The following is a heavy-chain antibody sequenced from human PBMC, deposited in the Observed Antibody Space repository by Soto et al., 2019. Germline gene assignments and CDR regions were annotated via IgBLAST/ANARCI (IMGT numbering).Heavy chain of an antibody. J-gene: IGHJ6*02. CDR1: GFTFNNYG. CDR3: ARRQISPPTRGAASARGGMDV. CDR2: IWNDGNGY. Sequence: QVQLVESGGGVVQPGRSLRLSCAASGFTFNNYGMHWVRQAPGKGLEWVAVIWNDGNGYYYANSVKGRFIISRDNTKKTLYLQMSSLRAEDTAVYYCARRQISPPTRGAASARGGMDVWGQGTTVTVSS. D-gene: IGHD6-13*01. V-gene: IGHV3-33*01.